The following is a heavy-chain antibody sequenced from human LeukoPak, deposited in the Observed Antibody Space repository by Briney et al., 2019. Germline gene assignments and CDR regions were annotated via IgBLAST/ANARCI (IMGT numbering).Heavy chain of an antibody. V-gene: IGHV4-59*01. CDR3: ARGNYYDSSGYYTYYYYYYMDV. J-gene: IGHJ6*03. CDR2: IYYSGST. CDR1: GGSISSYY. D-gene: IGHD3-22*01. Sequence: SETLSLTCTVSGGSISSYYWSWIRQPPGKGLEWIGYIYYSGSTNYNPSLKSRVTISVDTSKNQFSLKLSSVTAADTAVYYCARGNYYDSSGYYTYYYYYYMDVWGKGTTVTVSS.